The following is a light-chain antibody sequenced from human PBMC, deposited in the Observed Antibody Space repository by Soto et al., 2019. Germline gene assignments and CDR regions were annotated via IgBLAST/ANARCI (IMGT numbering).Light chain of an antibody. V-gene: IGKV3-20*01. CDR3: QQYSNWPLT. Sequence: EIVLTQSPGTLSLSPGERATLSCLASQSVSSSYLAWYQQKPGQAPRLLIYGASSRATGIPDRFSGSGSGTEFTLTISSLQSEDFADYYCQQYSNWPLTFGGGTKVDI. CDR1: QSVSSSY. CDR2: GAS. J-gene: IGKJ4*01.